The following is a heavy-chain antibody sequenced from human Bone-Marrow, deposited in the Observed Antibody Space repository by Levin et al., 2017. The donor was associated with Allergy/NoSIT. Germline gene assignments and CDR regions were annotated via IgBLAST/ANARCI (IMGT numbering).Heavy chain of an antibody. CDR2: IYFSGSTRGTT. CDR3: VGDYIEYRLDN. Sequence: PSETLSLTCTVSGASVTSGSYYWTWIRQPPGKALEWIGYIYFSGSTRGTTNYNPSLKSRVTISVDTSKNHFSLRLTSVTAADAGVYYCVGDYIEYRLDNWGLGALVTVSS. V-gene: IGHV4-61*03. J-gene: IGHJ4*02. CDR1: GASVTSGSYY. D-gene: IGHD2-2*02.